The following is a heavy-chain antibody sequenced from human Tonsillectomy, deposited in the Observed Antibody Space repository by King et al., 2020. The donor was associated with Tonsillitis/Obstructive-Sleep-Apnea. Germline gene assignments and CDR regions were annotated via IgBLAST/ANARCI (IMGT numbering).Heavy chain of an antibody. Sequence: VQLQQWGAGLLKPSETLSLTCAVYGGSFSGYYWSWIRQPPGKGLEWIGDINHSGSSNYNPSLKSLVTISVDTSKNQFSLKLSSVTAADTAVYYCAEQKAGTTYGYAFDIWGQGTMVTVSS. CDR3: AEQKAGTTYGYAFDI. V-gene: IGHV4-34*01. CDR1: GGSFSGYY. J-gene: IGHJ3*02. CDR2: INHSGSS. D-gene: IGHD1-1*01.